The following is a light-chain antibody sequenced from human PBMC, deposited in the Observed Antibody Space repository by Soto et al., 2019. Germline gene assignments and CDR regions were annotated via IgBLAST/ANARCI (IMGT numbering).Light chain of an antibody. J-gene: IGLJ1*01. V-gene: IGLV2-8*01. Sequence: QSALTQPPSASGSPGQSVTISCTGTSRDVGSYNYVSWYRQHPDKAPQVMIYEVNKRPSGVPDRFSGSKSGNTASLTVSGLQAEDEADYYCCSYAGSDKNVFGTGTKLTVL. CDR3: CSYAGSDKNV. CDR2: EVN. CDR1: SRDVGSYNY.